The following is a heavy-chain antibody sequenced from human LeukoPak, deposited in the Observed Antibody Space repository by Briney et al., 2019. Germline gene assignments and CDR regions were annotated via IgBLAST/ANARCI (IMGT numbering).Heavy chain of an antibody. V-gene: IGHV3-33*01. J-gene: IGHJ3*02. CDR3: ARPQADIVVVPAAHDAFDI. CDR2: IWYDGSNK. CDR1: GFTFSSYG. Sequence: GGSLRLSCAASGFTFSSYGMHWVRQDPGKGLEWVAVIWYDGSNKYYADSVKGRFTISRDNSKNTLYLQMNSLRAEDTAVYYCARPQADIVVVPAAHDAFDIWGQGTMVTVSS. D-gene: IGHD2-2*01.